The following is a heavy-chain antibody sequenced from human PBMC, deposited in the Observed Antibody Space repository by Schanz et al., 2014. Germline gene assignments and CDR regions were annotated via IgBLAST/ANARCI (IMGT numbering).Heavy chain of an antibody. D-gene: IGHD6-19*01. CDR3: AKNQWRLLNPERKTSTGGSDI. V-gene: IGHV1-18*04. CDR1: GYTFSSYG. Sequence: QVQLVQSGAEVKKPGASVKVSCKASGYTFSSYGISWVRQAPGQGLEWMGWISANNGNTNKAQKLQGRVTMTTDTSTSTAYMELRSLRSDDTAVYYCAKNQWRLLNPERKTSTGGSDIWGQGTLVTVSS. J-gene: IGHJ3*02. CDR2: ISANNGNT.